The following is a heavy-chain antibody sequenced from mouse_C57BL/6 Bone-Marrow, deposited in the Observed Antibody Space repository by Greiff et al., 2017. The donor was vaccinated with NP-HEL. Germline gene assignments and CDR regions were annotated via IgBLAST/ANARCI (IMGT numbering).Heavy chain of an antibody. V-gene: IGHV1-55*01. CDR3: AISDWDGAWFAY. J-gene: IGHJ3*01. Sequence: QVQLQQPGAELVKPGASVKMSCKASGYTFTSYWITWVKQRPGQGLEWIGEIYPGSGSTNYNEKFKSKATLTVDTSSSTAYMQLSSLTSEDSAVYDCAISDWDGAWFAYWGQGTLVTVSA. D-gene: IGHD4-1*01. CDR1: GYTFTSYW. CDR2: IYPGSGST.